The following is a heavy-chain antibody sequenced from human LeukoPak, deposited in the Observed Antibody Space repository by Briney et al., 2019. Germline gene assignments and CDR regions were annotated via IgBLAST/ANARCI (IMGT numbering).Heavy chain of an antibody. CDR1: GGSISSYY. CDR3: ASQYSSSWYSGDPFLY. Sequence: SETLSLTCTVSGGSISSYYWGWIRQPPGKGLEWIGSIYYSGSTYYNPSLKSRVTISVDTSKNQFSLKLSSVTAADTAVYYCASQYSSSWYSGDPFLYWGQGTLVAVSS. V-gene: IGHV4-39*01. D-gene: IGHD6-13*01. J-gene: IGHJ4*02. CDR2: IYYSGST.